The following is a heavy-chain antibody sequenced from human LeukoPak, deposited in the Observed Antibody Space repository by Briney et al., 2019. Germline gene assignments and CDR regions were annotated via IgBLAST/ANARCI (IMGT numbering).Heavy chain of an antibody. D-gene: IGHD1-26*01. CDR3: ARDVGKGAKVFDY. J-gene: IGHJ4*02. CDR2: ISAYDGKT. Sequence: ASVKVSCKASGYTFTSYGITWVRQAPGQGLEWMGWISAYDGKTNYAQKFQGRVTMTTDTPTSTAYMELRSLRSDDTAVYYCARDVGKGAKVFDYWGQGILVTVSS. V-gene: IGHV1-18*01. CDR1: GYTFTSYG.